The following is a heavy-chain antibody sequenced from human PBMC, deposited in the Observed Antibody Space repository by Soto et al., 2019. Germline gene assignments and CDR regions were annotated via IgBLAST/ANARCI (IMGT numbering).Heavy chain of an antibody. D-gene: IGHD1-26*01. CDR1: GGSISSYY. Sequence: SETLSINCTVSGGSISSYYWSWIRQPPGKGLEWIGYIYYSGSTNYNPSLKSRVTISVDTSKNQFSLKLSSVTAADTAVYYCARDNLGGSYFGYWGQGTLVTVSS. CDR3: ARDNLGGSYFGY. V-gene: IGHV4-59*01. J-gene: IGHJ4*02. CDR2: IYYSGST.